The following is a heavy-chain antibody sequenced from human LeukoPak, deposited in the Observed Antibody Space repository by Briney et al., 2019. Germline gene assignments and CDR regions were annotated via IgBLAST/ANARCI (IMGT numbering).Heavy chain of an antibody. J-gene: IGHJ4*02. Sequence: PGGSLRLSCAASGFSLSGYSMTWVRQAPGKGLEWVSSISSSSTYIYYADSLKGRFTISRDNTYNSLYLQMNSLRAEDTAVYYCARGANSGWFGELSFFYWGQGTLVTVSS. D-gene: IGHD3-10*01. CDR3: ARGANSGWFGELSFFY. CDR2: ISSSSTYI. V-gene: IGHV3-21*06. CDR1: GFSLSGYS.